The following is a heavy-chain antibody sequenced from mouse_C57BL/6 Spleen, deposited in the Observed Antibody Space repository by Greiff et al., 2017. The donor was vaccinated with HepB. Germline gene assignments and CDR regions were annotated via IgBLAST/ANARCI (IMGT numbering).Heavy chain of an antibody. CDR3: ARDYYDYDGDY. J-gene: IGHJ2*01. D-gene: IGHD2-4*01. V-gene: IGHV1-82*01. CDR1: GYAFSSSW. Sequence: VQLVESGPELVKPGASVKISCKASGYAFSSSWMNWVKQRPGKGLEWIGRIYPGDGDTNYNGKFKGKATLTADKSSSTAYMQLSSLTSEDSAVYFCARDYYDYDGDYWGQGTTLTVSS. CDR2: IYPGDGDT.